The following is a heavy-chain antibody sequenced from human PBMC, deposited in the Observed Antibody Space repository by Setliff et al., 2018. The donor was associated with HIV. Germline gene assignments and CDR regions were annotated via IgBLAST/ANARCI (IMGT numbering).Heavy chain of an antibody. D-gene: IGHD3-3*01. CDR2: IYPYDSDT. CDR1: GYSFTTYW. CDR3: ARRPYYDSWSGHQAFDV. J-gene: IGHJ3*01. V-gene: IGHV5-51*01. Sequence: ESLQISCKGSGYSFTTYWIGWVRQMPGKGLEWMGIIYPYDSDTRYNPSFQGHVTISADKSISTAYVQWSGLKASDTAIYYCARRPYYDSWSGHQAFDVWGQGTMVTVSS.